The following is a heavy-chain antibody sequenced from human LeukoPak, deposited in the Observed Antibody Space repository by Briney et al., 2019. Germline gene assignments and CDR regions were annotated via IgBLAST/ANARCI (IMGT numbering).Heavy chain of an antibody. CDR1: GGSISSYY. CDR2: IYTIGST. D-gene: IGHD3-10*01. V-gene: IGHV4-4*07. CDR3: AGERVWFGELLNLVYYYGMDV. J-gene: IGHJ6*02. Sequence: SETLSLTCTVSGGSISSYYWSWVRQPAGKGLEWIGRIYTIGSTNYNPSLKSRVTISVDTSKNQFSLKLSSVTAADTAVYYCAGERVWFGELLNLVYYYGMDVWGQGTTVTVSS.